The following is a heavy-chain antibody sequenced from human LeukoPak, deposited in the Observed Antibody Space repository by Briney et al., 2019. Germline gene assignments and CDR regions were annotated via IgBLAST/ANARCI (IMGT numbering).Heavy chain of an antibody. CDR2: IYYGGST. Sequence: PSQTLSLTCTVSSRPISSGGYYWSWICQHPAKGLEWIGYIYYGGSTSYNPYLKSRVTISVDTSKNKFSLKLSSVTAADTAVYYCTRNPDLLRFGEIDYWGQGTLVTVSS. V-gene: IGHV4-31*03. CDR3: TRNPDLLRFGEIDY. CDR1: SRPISSGGYY. D-gene: IGHD3-10*01. J-gene: IGHJ4*02.